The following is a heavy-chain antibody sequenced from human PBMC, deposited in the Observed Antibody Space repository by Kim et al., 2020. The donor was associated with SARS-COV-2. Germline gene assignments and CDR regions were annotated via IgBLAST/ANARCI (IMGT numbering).Heavy chain of an antibody. V-gene: IGHV7-4-1*02. CDR2: INTNTGNP. D-gene: IGHD6-13*01. CDR1: GYTFTNYA. CDR3: VRGGPVAAAARDRPT. J-gene: IGHJ5*02. Sequence: ASVKVSCKASGYTFTNYAVNWVRQAHGQGLEWMGWINTNTGNPTYAQGFTGRSVFSLDTSVNTAYLQISSLQAEDTAVYYCVRGGPVAAAARDRPTWGQGTLVIVSS.